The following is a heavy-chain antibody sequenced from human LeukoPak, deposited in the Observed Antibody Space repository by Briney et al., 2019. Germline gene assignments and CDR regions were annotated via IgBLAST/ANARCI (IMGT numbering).Heavy chain of an antibody. Sequence: GGSLRLSCAGSGFIFSNYAMSWVRQAPGQGLEWVSTISNSGDATFYADAVKGRFTISRDNSKNTLYLQMYSLRAEDTAIYYCANERGYNYGYSFDYWGQGTLVTVSS. CDR2: ISNSGDAT. CDR1: GFIFSNYA. D-gene: IGHD5-18*01. V-gene: IGHV3-23*01. CDR3: ANERGYNYGYSFDY. J-gene: IGHJ4*02.